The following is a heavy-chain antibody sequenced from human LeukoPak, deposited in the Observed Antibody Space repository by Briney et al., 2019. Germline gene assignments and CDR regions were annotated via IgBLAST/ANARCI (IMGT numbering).Heavy chain of an antibody. D-gene: IGHD5-18*01. J-gene: IGHJ3*02. V-gene: IGHV3-23*01. CDR2: ISGSGGST. CDR3: AKIPNSYGHDAFDI. CDR1: AFAFSNHA. Sequence: GGSLRLSCTASAFAFSNHAMSWVRQAPGKGLEWVSAISGSGGSTYYADSVKGRFTISRDNSKNTLYLQMNSLRAEDTAVYYCAKIPNSYGHDAFDIWGQGTMVTVSS.